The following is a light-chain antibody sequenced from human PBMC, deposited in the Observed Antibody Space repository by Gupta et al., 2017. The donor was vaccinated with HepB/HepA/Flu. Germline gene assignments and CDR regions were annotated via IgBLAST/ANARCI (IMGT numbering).Light chain of an antibody. CDR2: MVS. CDR1: RSLVHSDVNTH. V-gene: IGKV2-30*02. CDR3: MQGTHWPRT. J-gene: IGKJ1*01. Sequence: DVVVTQSPVSLPVTLGQPASISCRSSRSLVHSDVNTHLNWFQQRPGQSPRRLIYMVSNRDSGVPDRFSGSGSGTDFTLHISRVEAEDVGVYYCMQGTHWPRTFGQGTRGGNQT.